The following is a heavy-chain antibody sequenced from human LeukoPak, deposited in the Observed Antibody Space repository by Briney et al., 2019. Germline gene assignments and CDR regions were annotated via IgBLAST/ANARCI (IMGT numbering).Heavy chain of an antibody. CDR1: GYSISSGYY. Sequence: SETLSLTCAVSGYSISSGYYWGWIRQPPGKGLEWIGSIYHSGSTYHNPSLKSRVTISVDTSKNQFSLKLSSVTAADTAVYYCARSKAAAGFDYWGQGTLVTVSS. J-gene: IGHJ4*02. CDR3: ARSKAAAGFDY. V-gene: IGHV4-38-2*01. D-gene: IGHD6-13*01. CDR2: IYHSGST.